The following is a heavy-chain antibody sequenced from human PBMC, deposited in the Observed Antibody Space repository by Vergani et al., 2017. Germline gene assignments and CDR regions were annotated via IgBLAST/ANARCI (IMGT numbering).Heavy chain of an antibody. CDR2: IYYSGST. Sequence: QLQLQESGPGLVKPSETLSLTCTVSGGSISSSSYYWGWIRQPPGKGLEWIGSIYYSGSTYYNPSLKSRVTISVDTSKNQFSLKLSSVTAADTAVYYCARVMPYYDFWSGYDYWGQGTLVTVSS. V-gene: IGHV4-39*01. CDR1: GGSISSSSYY. J-gene: IGHJ4*02. D-gene: IGHD3-3*01. CDR3: ARVMPYYDFWSGYDY.